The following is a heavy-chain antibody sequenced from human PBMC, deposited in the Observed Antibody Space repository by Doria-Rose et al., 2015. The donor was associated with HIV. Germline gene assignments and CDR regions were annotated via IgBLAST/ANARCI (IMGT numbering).Heavy chain of an antibody. Sequence: FSVYYMHWVRQAPGQGLEWMGWINPNSGGTNYAQKFQGRVTMTRDTSISTAYMDLSRLRPDDTAVYYCARDGNGHDLYFDYWGQGTLVTVSS. CDR3: ARDGNGHDLYFDY. CDR1: FSVYY. V-gene: IGHV1-2*02. D-gene: IGHD5-12*01. J-gene: IGHJ4*02. CDR2: INPNSGGT.